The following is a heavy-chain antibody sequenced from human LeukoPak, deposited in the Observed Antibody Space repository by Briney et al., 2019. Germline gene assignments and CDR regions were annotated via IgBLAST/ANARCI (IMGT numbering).Heavy chain of an antibody. J-gene: IGHJ4*02. CDR2: ISSTTNYI. CDR1: GFIFRDYS. D-gene: IGHD2-15*01. V-gene: IGHV3-21*06. CDR3: ARYREVAFGA. Sequence: GGSLILSCAASGFIFRDYSMNWVRQAPGKGLEWVSSISSTTNYIYYAGSVKGRFTISRDDAKNSLYLEMNSLRADDTAVYYCARYREVAFGAWGQGTLVTVSS.